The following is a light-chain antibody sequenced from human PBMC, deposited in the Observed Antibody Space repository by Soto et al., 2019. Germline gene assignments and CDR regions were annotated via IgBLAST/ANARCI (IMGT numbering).Light chain of an antibody. J-gene: IGKJ4*01. CDR1: QDISNH. CDR2: AAS. Sequence: DIQMTQSPSSLSASVGDRVTITCRASQDISNHLAWFRQKPGKAPKTLIHAASILHSGVPSKFSGSGSGTYFTLTISSLQPEDLATYYCQQYHSYPLTFAGGTKVEIK. V-gene: IGKV1-16*02. CDR3: QQYHSYPLT.